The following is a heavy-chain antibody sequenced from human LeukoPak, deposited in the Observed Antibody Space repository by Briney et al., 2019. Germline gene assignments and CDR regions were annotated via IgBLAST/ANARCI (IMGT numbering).Heavy chain of an antibody. J-gene: IGHJ4*02. V-gene: IGHV1-46*01. Sequence: ASVKVSCKASGYTFTSYDINWVRQATGQGLEWMGIINPSGGSTSYAQKFQGRVTMTRDTSTSTVYMELSSLRSEDTAVYYCARDSNYDYVWGSYRYDYWGQGTLVTVSS. CDR3: ARDSNYDYVWGSYRYDY. D-gene: IGHD3-16*02. CDR1: GYTFTSYD. CDR2: INPSGGST.